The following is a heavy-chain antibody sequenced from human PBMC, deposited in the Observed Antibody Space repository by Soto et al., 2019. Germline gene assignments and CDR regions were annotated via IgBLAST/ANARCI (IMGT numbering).Heavy chain of an antibody. Sequence: SETLSLTCIVSGGSMSEYFWSWIRQSPGKGLEWIGYIYYLGSTDYNPSLKSRVTISVDTSKRQFSLRLTSVTAADTAVYYCARDGYDGSGSPYPAYWGPGTQVTVSS. CDR2: IYYLGST. J-gene: IGHJ4*02. V-gene: IGHV4-59*01. CDR3: ARDGYDGSGSPYPAY. D-gene: IGHD3-10*01. CDR1: GGSMSEYF.